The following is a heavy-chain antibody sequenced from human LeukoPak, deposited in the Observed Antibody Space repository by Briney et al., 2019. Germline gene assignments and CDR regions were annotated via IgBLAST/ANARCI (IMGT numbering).Heavy chain of an antibody. CDR3: AITIGYSGYLPLDY. J-gene: IGHJ4*02. CDR2: ISAYNGNT. V-gene: IGHV1-18*04. Sequence: GASVKVSCKASGYTFTSYGISWVRQAPGQGLEWMGWISAYNGNTNYAQKLQGRVTMTTDTSTSTAYMELRSLRSDDTAVYCCAITIGYSGYLPLDYWGQGTLVTVSS. CDR1: GYTFTSYG. D-gene: IGHD5-12*01.